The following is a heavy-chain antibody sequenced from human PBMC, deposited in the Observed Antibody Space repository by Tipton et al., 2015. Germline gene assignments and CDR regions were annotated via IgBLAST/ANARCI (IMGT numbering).Heavy chain of an antibody. CDR1: GYTFINYE. CDR2: MNPNSDNT. J-gene: IGHJ6*02. CDR3: ARVSPRYSSTYYITCYGMDV. D-gene: IGHD6-13*01. Sequence: QSGAEVKKPGASVKVSCKASGYTFINYEINWVRQATGQGLEWMGWMNPNSDNTAYAQKFQGRVSMTSNISKSTAYMELSSLRSEDTAVYCCARVSPRYSSTYYITCYGMDVWSQGITVAVSS. V-gene: IGHV1-8*01.